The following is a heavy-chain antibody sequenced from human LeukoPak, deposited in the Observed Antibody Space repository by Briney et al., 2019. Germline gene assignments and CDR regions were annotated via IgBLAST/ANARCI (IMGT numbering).Heavy chain of an antibody. CDR1: GFAFTSYT. J-gene: IGHJ4*02. Sequence: PGGSLRLSCAASGFAFTSYTMSWVRQAPGKGLEWVSSISGAGGSTYYADSVKGRFTISRDNSKNTLYLQMNSLRAEDTAVYYCAKHMWLGDWGQGTPVTVSS. CDR2: ISGAGGST. CDR3: AKHMWLGD. V-gene: IGHV3-23*01. D-gene: IGHD3-22*01.